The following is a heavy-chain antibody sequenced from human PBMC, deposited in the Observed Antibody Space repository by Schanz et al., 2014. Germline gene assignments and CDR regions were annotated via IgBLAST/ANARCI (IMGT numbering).Heavy chain of an antibody. CDR2: ISNSGTYT. J-gene: IGHJ4*02. CDR3: AKVAPAATYLDS. CDR1: GFTFRSYG. Sequence: EVQLLESGGGLVQPGGSLRLSCAASGFTFRSYGMHWVRQAPGKGLEWISYISNSGTYTKYADSVKGRFTISRDNAKNSLFLQMNSLSAEDTAVYYCAKVAPAATYLDSWGLGTLVTVSS. V-gene: IGHV3-21*05. D-gene: IGHD2-2*01.